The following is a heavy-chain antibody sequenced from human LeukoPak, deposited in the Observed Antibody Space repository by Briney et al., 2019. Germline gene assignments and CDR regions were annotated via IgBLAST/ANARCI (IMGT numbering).Heavy chain of an antibody. CDR2: IYPGDSDT. Sequence: GESLKISCKGSGYSFTSYWISWVRQMPGKGLEWMGIIYPGDSDTRYSPSFQGQVTISADKSISTAYLQWSSLKASDTAMYYCARRYYGDYGSGDYYFDYWGQGTLVTVSS. CDR1: GYSFTSYW. CDR3: ARRYYGDYGSGDYYFDY. V-gene: IGHV5-51*01. J-gene: IGHJ4*02. D-gene: IGHD4-17*01.